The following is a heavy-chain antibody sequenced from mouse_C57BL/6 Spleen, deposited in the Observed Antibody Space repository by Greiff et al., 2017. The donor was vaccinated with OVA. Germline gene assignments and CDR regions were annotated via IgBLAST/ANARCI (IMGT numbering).Heavy chain of an antibody. CDR2: INYDGSST. CDR1: GFTFSDYY. CDR3: AREGGNYPMDY. Sequence: EVHLVESEGGLVQPGSSMKLSCTASGFTFSDYYMAWVRQVPEKGLEWVANINYDGSSTYYLDSLKSRFIISRDNAKNILYLQMSSLKSEDTATYYCAREGGNYPMDYWGQGTSVTVSS. V-gene: IGHV5-16*01. D-gene: IGHD2-1*01. J-gene: IGHJ4*01.